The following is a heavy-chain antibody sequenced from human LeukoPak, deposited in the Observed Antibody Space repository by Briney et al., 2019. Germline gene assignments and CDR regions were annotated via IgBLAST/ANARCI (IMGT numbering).Heavy chain of an antibody. CDR2: TYYRSKWYN. CDR3: ARSMGINWYFDL. V-gene: IGHV6-1*01. J-gene: IGHJ2*01. D-gene: IGHD1-26*01. Sequence: RTYYRSKWYNDYAVSVKSRITINPDTSKNPFSLQLNSVTPEDTAVYYCARSMGINWYFDLWGRGTLVTVSS.